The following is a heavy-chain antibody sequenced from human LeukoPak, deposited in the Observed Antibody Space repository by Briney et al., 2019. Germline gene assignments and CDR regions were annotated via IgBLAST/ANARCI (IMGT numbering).Heavy chain of an antibody. Sequence: PSETLSLTCAVYGGSFSGYYWSWIRQPPGKGLEWIGEINHSGSTNYNPSLKSRVTISVDTSKNQFSLKLSSVTAADTAVYYCARAPPRFDWLLLGDAFDIWGQGTMVTVSS. D-gene: IGHD3-9*01. CDR1: GGSFSGYY. CDR2: INHSGST. V-gene: IGHV4-34*01. CDR3: ARAPPRFDWLLLGDAFDI. J-gene: IGHJ3*02.